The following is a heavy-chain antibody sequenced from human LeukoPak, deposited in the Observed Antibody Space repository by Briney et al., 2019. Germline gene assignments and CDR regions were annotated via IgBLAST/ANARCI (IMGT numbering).Heavy chain of an antibody. CDR1: GYTFTSYA. V-gene: IGHV7-4-1*02. Sequence: GVSVKVSCKASGYTFTSYAMNWVRQAPGQGLEWMGWINTNTGNPTYAQGFTGRFVFSLDTSVSTAYLQISSLKAEDTAVYYCARGLRVHYYDSSGYYADYWGQGTLVTVSS. CDR2: INTNTGNP. CDR3: ARGLRVHYYDSSGYYADY. D-gene: IGHD3-22*01. J-gene: IGHJ4*02.